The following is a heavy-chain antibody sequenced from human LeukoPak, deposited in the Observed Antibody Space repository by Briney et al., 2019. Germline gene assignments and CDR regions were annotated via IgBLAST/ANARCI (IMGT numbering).Heavy chain of an antibody. D-gene: IGHD2-15*01. CDR3: ARGRVVPATRLDY. V-gene: IGHV3-30*04. Sequence: GGSLRLSCVGSGFTFSNYAMHWVRQAPGKGLEWVAVISYDAKYKYYSDSVKGRFTISRDNSRNTLYLEMSGLRSDDTAVYYCARGRVVPATRLDYWGRGTLVTVSS. CDR2: ISYDAKYK. CDR1: GFTFSNYA. J-gene: IGHJ4*02.